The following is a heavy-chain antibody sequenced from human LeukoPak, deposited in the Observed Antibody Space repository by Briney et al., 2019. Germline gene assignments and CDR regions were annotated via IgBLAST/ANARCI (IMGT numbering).Heavy chain of an antibody. V-gene: IGHV3-74*01. CDR1: AFNFTAYW. J-gene: IGHJ5*02. D-gene: IGHD5-12*01. CDR2: INSDGTTT. CDR3: AVSNGGYGP. Sequence: PGGSLRLSCASSAFNFTAYWMHWVRQDPRQGLLWVARINSDGTTTNYADSVKGQFTISRDNAKNTLFLQMNSLRAEDTAVYFCAVSNGGYGPWGQGALVTVSS.